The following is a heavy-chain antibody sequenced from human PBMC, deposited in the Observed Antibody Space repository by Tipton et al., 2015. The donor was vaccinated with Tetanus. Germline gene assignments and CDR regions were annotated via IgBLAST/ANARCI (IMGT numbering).Heavy chain of an antibody. Sequence: TLSLTCAVYGGSFSGYYWSWIRQPPGKGLEWIGEINHSGSTNYNPSLKSRVTISVDTSKNQFSRKLSSVTAADTAVYYCARAEEGRTDIVVVPAAFGMDVWGQGTTVTVSS. V-gene: IGHV4-34*01. J-gene: IGHJ6*02. CDR3: ARAEEGRTDIVVVPAAFGMDV. CDR2: INHSGST. CDR1: GGSFSGYY. D-gene: IGHD2-2*01.